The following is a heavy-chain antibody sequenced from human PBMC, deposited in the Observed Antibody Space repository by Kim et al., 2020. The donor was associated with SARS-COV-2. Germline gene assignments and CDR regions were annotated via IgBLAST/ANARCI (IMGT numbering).Heavy chain of an antibody. CDR3: ANEGWEQLSGRAFDI. V-gene: IGHV3-30*18. J-gene: IGHJ3*02. CDR2: ISYDGSNK. CDR1: GFTFSSYG. D-gene: IGHD1-26*01. Sequence: GGSLRLSCAASGFTFSSYGMHWVRQAPGKGLEWVAVISYDGSNKYYADSVKGRFTISRDNSKNTLYLQMNSLRAEDTAVYYCANEGWEQLSGRAFDIWGQGTMVTVSS.